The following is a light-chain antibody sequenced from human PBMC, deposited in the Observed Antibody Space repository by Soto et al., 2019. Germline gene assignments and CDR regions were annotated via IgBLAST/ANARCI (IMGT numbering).Light chain of an antibody. V-gene: IGKV3-20*01. CDR1: PSVSSSF. CDR3: QQHGSSPLT. Sequence: EIVLTQSPGPLSLSPGERATLSCRASPSVSSSFLAWYQQKPGQAPRLLIYGASSRATGIPDRFSGSGSGTDFTLTISRLEPEDVAVYYCQQHGSSPLTFGGGTKVEIK. CDR2: GAS. J-gene: IGKJ4*01.